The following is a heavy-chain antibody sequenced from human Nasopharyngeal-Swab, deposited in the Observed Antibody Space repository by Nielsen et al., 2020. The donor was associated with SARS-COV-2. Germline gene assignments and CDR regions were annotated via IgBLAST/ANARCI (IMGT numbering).Heavy chain of an antibody. D-gene: IGHD1-26*01. CDR3: ARLRYYSSDY. V-gene: IGHV3-48*02. Sequence: GESLKIPCAASEFTFNTYDMNWVRQAPGKGLEWLSYFSSSSRTIYYADSVKGRFTISRDNAKNSLYLQMNTLRDEDTAVYYCARLRYYSSDYWGQGTLVTVSS. CDR1: EFTFNTYD. CDR2: FSSSSRTI. J-gene: IGHJ4*02.